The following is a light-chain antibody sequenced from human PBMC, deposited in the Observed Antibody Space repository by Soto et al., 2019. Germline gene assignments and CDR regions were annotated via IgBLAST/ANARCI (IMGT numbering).Light chain of an antibody. CDR1: QSLSSDY. J-gene: IGKJ2*01. CDR3: QQYASFPYT. Sequence: EIVLTQSPGTLSLSPGERATLSCRASQSLSSDYLAWYQQKPGQAPRLLIYGASSRATGIPDGFSGSGSGTDFTLTISRLEPEEFVVYYCQQYASFPYTFGPRTQLEIK. CDR2: GAS. V-gene: IGKV3-20*01.